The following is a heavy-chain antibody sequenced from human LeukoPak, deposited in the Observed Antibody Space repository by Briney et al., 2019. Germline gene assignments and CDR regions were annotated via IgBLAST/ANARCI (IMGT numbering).Heavy chain of an antibody. J-gene: IGHJ1*01. D-gene: IGHD3-10*01. Sequence: PGGSLRLSCAASGFTFNNYAMSWVRQAPGKGLKWVSVISGSGGSTYYADSVKGRFTISRDNSRNTLYLQMNSLRAEDTAVYYCAKDYYGSGSYAQHWGQGTLVTVSS. CDR3: AKDYYGSGSYAQH. V-gene: IGHV3-23*01. CDR2: ISGSGGST. CDR1: GFTFNNYA.